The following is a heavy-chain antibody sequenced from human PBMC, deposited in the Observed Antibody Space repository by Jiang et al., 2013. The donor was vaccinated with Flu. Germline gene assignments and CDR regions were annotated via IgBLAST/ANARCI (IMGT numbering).Heavy chain of an antibody. CDR2: IIPMIDIA. D-gene: IGHD2-15*01. CDR1: GDTFSSHS. Sequence: QLHQSGAEVKQPGSSVKVSCKASGDTFSSHSLSWVRQAPGQGLEWMGRIIPMIDIATYAQEFQGRVTITADKSTNTAYMEVHSLTSGDTAVYYCARGGNGGYPGYFDNWGRGTLVTVSS. CDR3: ARGGNGGYPGYFDN. V-gene: IGHV1-69*04. J-gene: IGHJ4*02.